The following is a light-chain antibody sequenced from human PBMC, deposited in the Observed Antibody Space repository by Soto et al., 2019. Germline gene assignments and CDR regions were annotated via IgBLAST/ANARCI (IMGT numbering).Light chain of an antibody. CDR1: QNILYNSNNQNY. CDR2: WAS. V-gene: IGKV4-1*01. CDR3: QQYYGHPLT. Sequence: DIVMTQYPDSLAVSLGERATINCKSSQNILYNSNNQNYLAWYQQKAGQPPKLLIYWASTRESGVPDRFSGSGSGTDFTLTISSLQAEDVAVYYCQQYYGHPLTFGPGTKVDIK. J-gene: IGKJ3*01.